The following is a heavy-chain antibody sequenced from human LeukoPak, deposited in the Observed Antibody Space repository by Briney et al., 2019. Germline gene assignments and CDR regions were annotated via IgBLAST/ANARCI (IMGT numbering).Heavy chain of an antibody. CDR2: IYYSGTT. V-gene: IGHV4-39*01. CDR3: ARSEEWLLLVDC. Sequence: SETLSLTCNVPGGSMRSSGSYWGWIRQPPGKGLEWIGSIYYSGTTFYNPSLQSRVTISLDTSKNRFSLKLWSVAAADTAVYYCARSEEWLLLVDCWGQGTLVTVSS. CDR1: GGSMRSSGSY. D-gene: IGHD6-19*01. J-gene: IGHJ4*02.